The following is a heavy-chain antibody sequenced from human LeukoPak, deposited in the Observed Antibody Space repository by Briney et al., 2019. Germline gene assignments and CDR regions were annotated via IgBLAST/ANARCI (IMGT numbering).Heavy chain of an antibody. CDR2: VYYTGSI. CDR1: GDSISASSHY. Sequence: PSETLSLTCSVSGDSISASSHYWAWVRQPPGKGLEWIGSVYYTGSIRYNTSLKSRVTISVDMSKNDLFLTLSSVTAADTACARRDYRAWFDPWGQGILVTVSP. V-gene: IGHV4-39*01. J-gene: IGHJ5*02. CDR3: DYRAWFDP. D-gene: IGHD2-21*01.